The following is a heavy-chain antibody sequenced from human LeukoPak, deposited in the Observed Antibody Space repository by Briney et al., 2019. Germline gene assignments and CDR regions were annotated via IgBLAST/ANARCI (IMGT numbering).Heavy chain of an antibody. Sequence: PGGSLRLSCAASGFTFSSYAMSWVCQAPGKGLEWVSAISGSGGSTYYADSVKGRFTISRDNSKNTLYLQMNSLRAEDTAVYYCTSSSSRGIYYYYYYMDVWGKGTTVTVSS. V-gene: IGHV3-23*01. CDR1: GFTFSSYA. J-gene: IGHJ6*03. CDR3: TSSSSRGIYYYYYYMDV. CDR2: ISGSGGST. D-gene: IGHD6-6*01.